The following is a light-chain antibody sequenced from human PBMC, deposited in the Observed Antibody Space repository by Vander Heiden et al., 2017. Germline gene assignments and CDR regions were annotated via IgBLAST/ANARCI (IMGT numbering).Light chain of an antibody. Sequence: SVLTQPPSASGHPGQRVTISCSGSSSNIGSNYVYGYQQLPGTAPKLLIYRNNQRPSGVPDRFSGSKSGTSASLAISGLRSEDEADYYCAAWDDSLSVLYVFGTGTKVTVL. J-gene: IGLJ1*01. CDR2: RNN. CDR1: SSNIGSNY. V-gene: IGLV1-47*01. CDR3: AAWDDSLSVLYV.